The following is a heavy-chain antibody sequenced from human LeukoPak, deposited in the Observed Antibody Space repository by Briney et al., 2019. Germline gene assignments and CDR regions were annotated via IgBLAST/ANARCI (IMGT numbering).Heavy chain of an antibody. CDR3: AKGPDYGDWRWYFQH. D-gene: IGHD4-17*01. CDR2: INHSGST. Sequence: SETLSLTCAVYGGSFSGYYWSWIRQPPGKGLEWIGEINHSGSTNYNPSLKSRVTISVDTSKNQFSLKLSSVTAADTAVYYCAKGPDYGDWRWYFQHWGQGTLVTVSS. J-gene: IGHJ1*01. V-gene: IGHV4-34*01. CDR1: GGSFSGYY.